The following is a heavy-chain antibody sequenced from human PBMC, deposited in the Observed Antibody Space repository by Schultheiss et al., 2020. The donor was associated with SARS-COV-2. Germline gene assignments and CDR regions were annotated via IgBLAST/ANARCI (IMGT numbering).Heavy chain of an antibody. Sequence: ASVKVSCKASGYTFTSYDINWVRQATGQGLEWMGWMNPNSGHTGYAPKFQDRVTMTRNTSISTAYMKLSSLRYDDTAVYYCAVMIDQPFDYWGQGTLVTVSS. J-gene: IGHJ4*02. D-gene: IGHD3-22*01. V-gene: IGHV1-8*01. CDR3: AVMIDQPFDY. CDR1: GYTFTSYD. CDR2: MNPNSGHT.